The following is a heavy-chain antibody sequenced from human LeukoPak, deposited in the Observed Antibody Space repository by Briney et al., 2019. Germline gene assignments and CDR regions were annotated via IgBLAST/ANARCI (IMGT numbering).Heavy chain of an antibody. CDR3: ARSDSIGSVDY. Sequence: GRSLRLFGAASGCASSLYWMSWVRQAPGKGLEWVANINHHGSDKWYVDSVKGRFTIARDNTDNSLSLQMNSLRVEDTAVYYCARSDSIGSVDYWGQGTPITVSS. J-gene: IGHJ4*02. V-gene: IGHV3-7*01. CDR2: INHHGSDK. D-gene: IGHD2-21*01. CDR1: GCASSLYW.